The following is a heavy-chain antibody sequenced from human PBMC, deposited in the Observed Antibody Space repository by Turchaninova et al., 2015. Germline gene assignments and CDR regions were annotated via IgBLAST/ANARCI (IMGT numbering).Heavy chain of an antibody. CDR1: GLPFRNNP. V-gene: IGHV3-23*01. CDR2: ISGSGIIT. D-gene: IGHD1-1*01. Sequence: QVFSFGGDVVQLGGDLRRSCAASGLPFRNNPMSWVRQAPGKGLEWASSISGSGIITYYADSVKGRFTISRDNSKNMLFLQMTSLRAEDTAVYYCLKGGPGIPFDSWGQGTLVTVAS. CDR3: LKGGPGIPFDS. J-gene: IGHJ4*02.